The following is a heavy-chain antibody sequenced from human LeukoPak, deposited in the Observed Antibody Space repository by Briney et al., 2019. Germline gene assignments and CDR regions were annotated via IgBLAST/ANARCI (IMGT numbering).Heavy chain of an antibody. CDR2: IYTSGST. V-gene: IGHV4-4*07. Sequence: SETLSLTCTVSGGSISSYYWSWIRQPAGRGLEWIGRIYTSGSTNYNPSLKSRVTISVDTSKNQFSLKLSSVTAADTAVYYCARRRKRRTWGALNWFDPWGQGTLVTVSS. CDR3: ARRRKRRTWGALNWFDP. J-gene: IGHJ5*02. D-gene: IGHD1-26*01. CDR1: GGSISSYY.